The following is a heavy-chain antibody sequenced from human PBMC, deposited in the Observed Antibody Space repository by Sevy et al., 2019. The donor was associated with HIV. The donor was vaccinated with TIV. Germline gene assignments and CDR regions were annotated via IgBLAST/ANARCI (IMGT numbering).Heavy chain of an antibody. D-gene: IGHD2-8*01. V-gene: IGHV3-33*01. J-gene: IGHJ4*02. CDR2: IGYDGTNK. CDR1: GFTPSTYG. Sequence: GESLRLSCAASGFTPSTYGMHWVRQAPGKGLEWVAVIGYDGTNKHYADSVKGRFTISRDNSKNTLFLQMDSLRAEDTAVYYCARDPRMYGDYLLAYFDFWGRGTLVTVSS. CDR3: ARDPRMYGDYLLAYFDF.